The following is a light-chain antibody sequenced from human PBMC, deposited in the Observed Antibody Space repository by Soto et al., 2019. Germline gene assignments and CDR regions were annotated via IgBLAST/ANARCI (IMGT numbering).Light chain of an antibody. CDR1: SSDVGAYNY. V-gene: IGLV2-14*01. CDR3: SSYINRSTLGPV. J-gene: IGLJ1*01. CDR2: DVS. Sequence: QSALTQPASVSGSPGQSITISCTGTSSDVGAYNYVSWYQQHPGKAPKLMIYDVSNRPSGVSNRFSGSKSGNTSSLTISGLQAEEEADYYCSSYINRSTLGPVFGTATTLTVL.